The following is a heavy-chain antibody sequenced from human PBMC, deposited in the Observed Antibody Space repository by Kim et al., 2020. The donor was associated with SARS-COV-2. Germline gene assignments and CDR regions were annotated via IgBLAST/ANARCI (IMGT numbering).Heavy chain of an antibody. CDR2: IYYSGST. D-gene: IGHD3-10*01. V-gene: IGHV4-39*07. Sequence: SETLSLTCTVSGGSISSSSYYWGWIRQPPGKGLEWIGSIYYSGSTYYNPSLKSRVTISVDTSKNQFSLKLSSVTAADTAVYYCARDLGRFGEFIGGYYY. CDR3: ARDLGRFGEFIGGYYY. CDR1: GGSISSSSYY. J-gene: IGHJ6*01.